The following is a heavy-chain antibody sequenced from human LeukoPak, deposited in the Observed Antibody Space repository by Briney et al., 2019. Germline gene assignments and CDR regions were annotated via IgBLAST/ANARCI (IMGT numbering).Heavy chain of an antibody. V-gene: IGHV3-48*01. Sequence: AGGSLRLSCAASGITFSSYSMNWVRQAPGKGLDWVSYISSSSSTIYYADSVEGRFTISRDNAKDSLYLQMNSLRAEDTAVYYCARDGGCSSTSCYSRFNWFDPWGQGTLVTVSS. CDR1: GITFSSYS. D-gene: IGHD2-2*01. CDR2: ISSSSSTI. J-gene: IGHJ5*02. CDR3: ARDGGCSSTSCYSRFNWFDP.